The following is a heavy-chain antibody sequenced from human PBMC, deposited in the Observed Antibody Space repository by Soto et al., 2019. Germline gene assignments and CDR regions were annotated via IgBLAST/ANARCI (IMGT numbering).Heavy chain of an antibody. V-gene: IGHV3-48*04. D-gene: IGHD1-26*01. J-gene: IGHJ3*02. CDR3: ARESMSGAFDI. Sequence: GGSLRLSCAASGFTFSSYSMNWVRQAPGKGLEWVSYISSSSSTIYYADSVKGRFTISRDNAKNSLYLQMNSLRAEDTAVYYCARESMSGAFDIWGQGTMVTVSS. CDR1: GFTFSSYS. CDR2: ISSSSSTI.